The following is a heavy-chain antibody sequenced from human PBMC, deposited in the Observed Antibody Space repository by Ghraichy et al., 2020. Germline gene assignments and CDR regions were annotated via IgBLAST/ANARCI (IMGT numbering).Heavy chain of an antibody. J-gene: IGHJ6*02. D-gene: IGHD3-10*01. CDR1: GFTFSTYV. V-gene: IGHV3-23*01. Sequence: GESLNISCAASGFTFSTYVMTWVRQAPGEGLEWVSRISGSGGGTYYADSVKGRFTISRDNSKNTLYLQMNSLRAEDTAVYYCSKPGYGSGQPDVLDVWGQGTTVTVSS. CDR3: SKPGYGSGQPDVLDV. CDR2: ISGSGGGT.